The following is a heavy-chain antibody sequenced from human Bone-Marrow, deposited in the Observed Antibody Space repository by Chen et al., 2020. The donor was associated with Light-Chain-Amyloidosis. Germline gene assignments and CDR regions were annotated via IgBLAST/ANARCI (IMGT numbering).Heavy chain of an antibody. J-gene: IGHJ3*01. Sequence: QLQLQESGSGLVTSSQTLSLTCAVSGGSITSGSFSWNWIRQPLGKGLEWIGYVYQSGSTYYNPSLNIRVTISVDLSENHFSLTLRSLTAADSAVYYCARGNWNDLAFDVWGQGTLVTVSS. CDR1: GGSITSGSFS. CDR3: ARGNWNDLAFDV. D-gene: IGHD1-1*01. CDR2: VYQSGST. V-gene: IGHV4-30-2*01.